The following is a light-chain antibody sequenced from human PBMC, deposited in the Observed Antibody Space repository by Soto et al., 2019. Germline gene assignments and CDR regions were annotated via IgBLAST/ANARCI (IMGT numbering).Light chain of an antibody. V-gene: IGKV1-39*01. J-gene: IGKJ4*01. CDR3: QQSYSMPPLA. Sequence: DVQMTQSPSSLSASVGERVTITCRASQSISSYLSWYQQKPGKAPKLLIYAASRLQSAVPSRFSGSGSGTDFTLTISSLQPEDCATYYCQQSYSMPPLAFGGGTKVEIK. CDR2: AAS. CDR1: QSISSY.